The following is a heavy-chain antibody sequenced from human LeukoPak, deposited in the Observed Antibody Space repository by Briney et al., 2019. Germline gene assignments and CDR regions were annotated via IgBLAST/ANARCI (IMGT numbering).Heavy chain of an antibody. Sequence: GGSLRLSCAASGFTFSDYYMSWIRQAPGKGLEWVSYISSSGSTIYYADSVKGRFTISRDNAKNSLYLQMNSLRAEDTAVYYCAKAHKTSDSSGYFSYYFDYWGQGTLVTVSS. J-gene: IGHJ4*02. D-gene: IGHD3-22*01. CDR3: AKAHKTSDSSGYFSYYFDY. V-gene: IGHV3-11*01. CDR2: ISSSGSTI. CDR1: GFTFSDYY.